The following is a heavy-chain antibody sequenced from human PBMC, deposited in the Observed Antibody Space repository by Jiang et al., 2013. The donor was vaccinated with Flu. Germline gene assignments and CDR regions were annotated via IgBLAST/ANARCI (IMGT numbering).Heavy chain of an antibody. D-gene: IGHD3-10*01. CDR3: ASSYYYGSGSFDY. J-gene: IGHJ4*02. CDR2: LLHGST. Sequence: ISSGDYYWSWIRQPPREGPGVDWVHLLHGSTYYNPSLKSRVTISVDTSKNQFSLKLSSVTAADTAVYYCASSYYYGSGSFDYWGQGTLVTVSS. CDR1: ISSGDYY. V-gene: IGHV4-30-4*01.